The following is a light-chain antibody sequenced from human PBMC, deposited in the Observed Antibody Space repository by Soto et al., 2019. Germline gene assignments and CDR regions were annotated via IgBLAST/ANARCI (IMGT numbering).Light chain of an antibody. Sequence: EIEMTQSPATLSVSQGERVTLSCRASQSVSNNLVWYQQKPGQAPRLLMYGSSIRATGIPARFSGSGSGTESTLTISSLQSEDFAVYYCQQRNNWPPITFGQGTLLEIK. CDR1: QSVSNN. CDR2: GSS. J-gene: IGKJ5*01. CDR3: QQRNNWPPIT. V-gene: IGKV3-15*01.